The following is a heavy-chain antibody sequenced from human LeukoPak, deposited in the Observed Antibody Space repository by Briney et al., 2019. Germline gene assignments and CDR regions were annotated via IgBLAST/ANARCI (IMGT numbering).Heavy chain of an antibody. D-gene: IGHD5-18*01. CDR3: ARYRDTAMVTYFDY. V-gene: IGHV4-59*11. J-gene: IGHJ4*02. CDR2: IYYSGST. CDR1: GGSISSHY. Sequence: SETLSLTCTVSGGSISSHYWSWIRQPPGKGQEWIGYIYYSGSTNYNPSLKSRVTISVDTSKNQFSLKLSSVTAADTAVYYCARYRDTAMVTYFDYWGQGTLVTVSS.